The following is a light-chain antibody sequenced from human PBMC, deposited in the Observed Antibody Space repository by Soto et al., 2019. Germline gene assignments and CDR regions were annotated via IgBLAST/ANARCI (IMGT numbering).Light chain of an antibody. J-gene: IGKJ4*01. CDR3: QQYNNWPLT. CDR1: QSVNNN. V-gene: IGKV3-15*01. CDR2: GAS. Sequence: EIVMTQSPATLSVSPGERATLSCRASQSVNNNLAWYQQKPGQAPRLLIYGASARATGIPARFSGSGYGTEFTLTISSLQSEDFAVYDCQQYNNWPLTFGGGTKVEIK.